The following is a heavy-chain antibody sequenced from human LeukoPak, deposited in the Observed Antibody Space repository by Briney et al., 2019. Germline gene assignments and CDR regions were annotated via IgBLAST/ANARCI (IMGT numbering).Heavy chain of an antibody. V-gene: IGHV4-4*09. J-gene: IGHJ4*02. CDR2: IDTSGST. D-gene: IGHD2/OR15-2a*01. Sequence: SETLSLTCTVSGASISSFYWSWLRQPTGKGLEWIGYIDTSGSTSYNPSLNSRVTISLDMSKNQVSLRLSSVTAADTAVYFCAKHARYEVHCINTACCNDYWGQGALVTVSS. CDR1: GASISSFY. CDR3: AKHARYEVHCINTACCNDY.